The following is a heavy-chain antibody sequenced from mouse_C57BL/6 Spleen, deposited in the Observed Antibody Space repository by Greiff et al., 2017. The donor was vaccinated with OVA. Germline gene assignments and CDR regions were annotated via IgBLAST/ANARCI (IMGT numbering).Heavy chain of an antibody. CDR1: GYTFTSYW. CDR3: ARGDEYDSYYLAMDY. Sequence: QVQLQQPGAELVRPGSSVKLSCKASGYTFTSYWMHWVKQRPIQGLEWIGNIDPSDSETHYNQKFKDKATLTVDKSSSTAYMQLSSLTSEDSAVYYYARGDEYDSYYLAMDYWGQGTSVTVSS. V-gene: IGHV1-52*01. J-gene: IGHJ4*01. CDR2: IDPSDSET. D-gene: IGHD2-4*01.